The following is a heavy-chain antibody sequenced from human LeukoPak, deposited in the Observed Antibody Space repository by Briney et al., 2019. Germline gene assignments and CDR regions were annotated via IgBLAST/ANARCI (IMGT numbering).Heavy chain of an antibody. J-gene: IGHJ4*02. CDR2: ISGSGGST. CDR1: GFTFNSYS. Sequence: PGGSLRLSCAASGFTFNSYSMNWVRQTPGKGLEWVSAISGSGGSTYYADSVKGRFTISRDNSKNTLYLQMNSLRAEDTAVYYCAIQVVPAAPFDYWGQGTLVTVSS. CDR3: AIQVVPAAPFDY. V-gene: IGHV3-23*01. D-gene: IGHD2-2*01.